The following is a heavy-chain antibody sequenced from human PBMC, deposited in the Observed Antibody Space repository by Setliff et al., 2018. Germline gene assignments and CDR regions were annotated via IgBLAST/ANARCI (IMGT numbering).Heavy chain of an antibody. CDR2: INHRGTT. D-gene: IGHD3-16*01. V-gene: IGHV4-34*01. CDR1: GGSFSGYY. J-gene: IGHJ5*02. CDR3: ARGPRFDYESPTYRRRFDP. Sequence: ASETLSLTCAVYGGSFSGYYWNWIRQAPGKGLEWIGEINHRGTTSYTPSLKGRVPISVDTSKNLFSLKLSSVTAADTAVYFCARGPRFDYESPTYRRRFDPGGQGTAVTVSS.